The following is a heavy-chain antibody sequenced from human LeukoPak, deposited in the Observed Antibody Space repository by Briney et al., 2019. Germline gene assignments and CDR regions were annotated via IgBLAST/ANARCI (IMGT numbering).Heavy chain of an antibody. D-gene: IGHD3/OR15-3a*01. J-gene: IGHJ4*02. Sequence: PGGSLRLSSAASGFTFSDYYMSWIRQAPGKGLEWVSYISSSGSTIYYADSVKGRFTISRDNAKNSLYLQMNSLRAEDTAVYYCARALDHDTPLGDYWGQGTLVTVSS. CDR3: ARALDHDTPLGDY. V-gene: IGHV3-11*01. CDR1: GFTFSDYY. CDR2: ISSSGSTI.